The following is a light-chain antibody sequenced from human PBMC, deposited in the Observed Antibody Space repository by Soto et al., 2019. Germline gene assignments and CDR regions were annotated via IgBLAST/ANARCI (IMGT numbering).Light chain of an antibody. CDR3: QQHKDRVS. J-gene: IGKJ4*01. CDR1: QSVSTN. V-gene: IGKV3-11*01. Sequence: EIVLTQSPATLSLSPGERATLSCRASQSVSTNLAWYQQKPGQAPSILIYDASNRATGIPARFTGSGSGTDFTLTISSLEPEDFAVYYCQQHKDRVSFGGGTRVEIK. CDR2: DAS.